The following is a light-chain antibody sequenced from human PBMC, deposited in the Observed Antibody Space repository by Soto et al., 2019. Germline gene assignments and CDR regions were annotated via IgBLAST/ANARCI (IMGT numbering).Light chain of an antibody. CDR3: QPYNSYSEA. J-gene: IGKJ1*01. V-gene: IGKV1-5*03. Sequence: EIQMTQSPSSLSASVGDRFTITCLASQTISSWLSWYQQKPGKAPKLLIYKAYTLKSGVTSRFSGSGSGTEFTLTISSLQPDDFATYYCQPYNSYSEAFGQGTQVDIK. CDR2: KAY. CDR1: QTISSW.